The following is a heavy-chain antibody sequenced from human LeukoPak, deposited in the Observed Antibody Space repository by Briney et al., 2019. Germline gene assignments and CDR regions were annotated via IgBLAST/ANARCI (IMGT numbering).Heavy chain of an antibody. CDR1: GGSISSYY. CDR3: ARDGAYYDFWSGPFDP. Sequence: SETLSLTCTVSGGSISSYYWSWIRQPPGKGLEWIGYIYYSGSTNYNPSLKSRVTISVDTSKNQFSLKLSSVTAADTAVYYCARDGAYYDFWSGPFDPWGQGNLVTVSS. J-gene: IGHJ5*02. CDR2: IYYSGST. D-gene: IGHD3-3*01. V-gene: IGHV4-59*01.